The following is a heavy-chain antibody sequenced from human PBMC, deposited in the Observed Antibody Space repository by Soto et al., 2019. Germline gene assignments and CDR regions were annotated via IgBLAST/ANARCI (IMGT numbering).Heavy chain of an antibody. Sequence: GGSLRLSCEASGFSIRDYWMHWVRQAPGEGLVWVSCINGDASSTTYADSVKGRFTISRDDAKNTVYLQMTSPRAEDTAVYFCARDRSYAMEGWGQGTRVTVSS. V-gene: IGHV3-74*01. J-gene: IGHJ6*02. CDR1: GFSIRDYW. CDR2: INGDASST. CDR3: ARDRSYAMEG.